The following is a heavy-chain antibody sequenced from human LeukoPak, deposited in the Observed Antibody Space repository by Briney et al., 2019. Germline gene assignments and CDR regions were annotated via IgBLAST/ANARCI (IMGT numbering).Heavy chain of an antibody. CDR3: ARGGRGYSYGYEFENGWFDP. CDR1: GGSISSSSYY. D-gene: IGHD5-18*01. CDR2: IYYSGST. Sequence: SETLSLTCTVSGGSISSSSYYWGWIRQPPGKGLEWIGSIYYSGSTNYNPSLKSRVTISVDTSKNQFSLKLSSVTAADTAVYYCARGGRGYSYGYEFENGWFDPWGQGTLVTVSS. V-gene: IGHV4-39*07. J-gene: IGHJ5*02.